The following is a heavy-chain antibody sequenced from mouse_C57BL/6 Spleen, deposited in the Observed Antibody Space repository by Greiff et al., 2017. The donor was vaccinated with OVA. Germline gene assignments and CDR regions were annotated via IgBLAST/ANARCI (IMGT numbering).Heavy chain of an antibody. D-gene: IGHD2-5*01. CDR3: ARGGYSNFHAMDY. CDR1: GYAFSSSW. J-gene: IGHJ4*01. V-gene: IGHV1-82*01. Sequence: VQLQQSGPELVKPGASVKISCKASGYAFSSSWMNWVKQRPGKGLEWIGRIYPGDGDTNYNGKFKGKATLTADKSSSTAYMQLSSLTSEDSAVYFCARGGYSNFHAMDYWGQGTSVTVSS. CDR2: IYPGDGDT.